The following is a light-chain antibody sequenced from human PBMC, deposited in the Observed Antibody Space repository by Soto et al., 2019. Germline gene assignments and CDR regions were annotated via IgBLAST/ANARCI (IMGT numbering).Light chain of an antibody. J-gene: IGKJ2*01. CDR2: KIS. Sequence: DIVLTQTPLSSPVTLGQPASISCRSSQSLVHSDGNTYFNWLQQRPGQPPRLLFYKISKQFPVVPDRFSGSGAGTDFTLKISRVEADDVVVYYCIQATQAYTFGQGTKREIK. V-gene: IGKV2-24*01. CDR1: QSLVHSDGNTY. CDR3: IQATQAYT.